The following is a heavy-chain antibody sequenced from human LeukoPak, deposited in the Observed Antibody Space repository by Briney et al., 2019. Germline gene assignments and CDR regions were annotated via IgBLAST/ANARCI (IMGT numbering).Heavy chain of an antibody. CDR3: ARGYDYGDYGEFDAFDI. J-gene: IGHJ3*02. CDR2: VYYSGST. Sequence: SETLSLTCTVSGGSISSYYWSWIRQPPGKGLEWIGYVYYSGSTNYNPSLKSRVTISVDTSKNQFSLKLSSVTAADTAVYYCARGYDYGDYGEFDAFDIWGQGTMVTVSS. D-gene: IGHD4-17*01. V-gene: IGHV4-59*01. CDR1: GGSISSYY.